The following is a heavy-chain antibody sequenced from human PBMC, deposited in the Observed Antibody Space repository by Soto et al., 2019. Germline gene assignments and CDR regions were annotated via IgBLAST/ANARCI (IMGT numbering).Heavy chain of an antibody. CDR2: IYYSGST. V-gene: IGHV4-59*01. J-gene: IGHJ4*02. CDR1: GGSFSGYY. CDR3: ARDRSGAYFDY. Sequence: SETLSLTCAVYGGSFSGYYWSWIRQPPGKGLEWIGYIYYSGSTNYNPSLKSRVTISVDTSKNQFSLKLSSVTAADTAVYYCARDRSGAYFDYWGQGTLVTV.